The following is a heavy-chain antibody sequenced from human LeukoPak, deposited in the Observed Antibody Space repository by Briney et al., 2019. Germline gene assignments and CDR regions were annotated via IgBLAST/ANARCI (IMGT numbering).Heavy chain of an antibody. D-gene: IGHD3-22*01. Sequence: SETLSLTCTVSSGSISSSSYYWGWIRQPPGKGLEWIGEINHSGSTNYNPSLKSRVTISVDTSKNQFSLKLSSVTAADTAVYYCALYDSSDYYYVYWGQGTLVTVSS. CDR1: SGSISSSSYY. V-gene: IGHV4-39*07. CDR3: ALYDSSDYYYVY. CDR2: INHSGST. J-gene: IGHJ4*02.